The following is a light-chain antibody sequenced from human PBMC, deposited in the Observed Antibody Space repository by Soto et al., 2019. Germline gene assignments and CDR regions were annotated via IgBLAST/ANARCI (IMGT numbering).Light chain of an antibody. CDR1: QNVNNR. CDR3: LQVYNYPLT. V-gene: IGKV1-6*01. Sequence: MTQSPAMLSVSPGERATLSCRASQNVNNRLAWYQQKPGKAPKLLIYAASSLQSGVPSRFSGSGSGTDFTLTISSLQPEDFATYYCLQVYNYPLTFGGGTKVEIK. CDR2: AAS. J-gene: IGKJ4*01.